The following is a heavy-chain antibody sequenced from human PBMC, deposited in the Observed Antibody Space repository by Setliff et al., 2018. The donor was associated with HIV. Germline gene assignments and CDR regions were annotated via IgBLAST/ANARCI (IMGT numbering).Heavy chain of an antibody. J-gene: IGHJ3*02. V-gene: IGHV3-7*03. CDR3: ARDPGWGALDI. Sequence: GGSLRLSCVASGFLFGNSWMVWVRHTPGTGLEWVAVMNQDRSTKNYVDSAKGRFTISRDNAKNSLYLQMDSLRDDDTAVYYCARDPGWGALDIWGQGTMVTVSS. D-gene: IGHD1-26*01. CDR2: MNQDRSTK. CDR1: GFLFGNSW.